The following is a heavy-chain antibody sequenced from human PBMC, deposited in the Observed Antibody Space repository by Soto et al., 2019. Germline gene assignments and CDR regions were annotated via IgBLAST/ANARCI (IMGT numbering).Heavy chain of an antibody. V-gene: IGHV1-69*01. Sequence: QVQLVQSGAEVKKPGSSVRVSCKASGGTFSSYAISWVRQAPGQGLEWMGGIIPIFGTANYAQKFQGRVTITADESTSTAYMELSSLSSEDTAVYYCAREWQPVNYFDYWGQGTLVTVSS. CDR3: AREWQPVNYFDY. J-gene: IGHJ4*02. CDR2: IIPIFGTA. CDR1: GGTFSSYA.